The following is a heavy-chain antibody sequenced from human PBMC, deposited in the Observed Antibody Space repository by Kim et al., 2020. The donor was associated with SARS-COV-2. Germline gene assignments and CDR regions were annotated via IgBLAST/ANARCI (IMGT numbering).Heavy chain of an antibody. CDR2: FDPEDGET. J-gene: IGHJ3*02. D-gene: IGHD2-2*01. CDR3: ATVYIVVVPAALDAFDI. V-gene: IGHV1-24*01. CDR1: GYTLTELS. Sequence: ASVKVSCKFSGYTLTELSMHWVRQAPGKGLEWMGGFDPEDGETIYAQKFQGRVTMTEDTSTDTAYMELSSLRSEDTAVYYCATVYIVVVPAALDAFDIWGQGTMVTVSS.